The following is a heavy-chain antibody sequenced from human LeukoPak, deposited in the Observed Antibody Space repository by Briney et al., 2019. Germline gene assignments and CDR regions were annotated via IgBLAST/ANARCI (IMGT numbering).Heavy chain of an antibody. J-gene: IGHJ3*02. Sequence: GGSLRLSCAASGFTFSNAWMSWVRQAPGKGLEWVGRIKSKTDGGTTDYAAPVKGRFTISRDDSKNTLYLQMNSLKTEDTAVYYCTTDRWVGGYAFDIWGQGTMVTVSS. D-gene: IGHD2-15*01. V-gene: IGHV3-15*01. CDR1: GFTFSNAW. CDR2: IKSKTDGGTT. CDR3: TTDRWVGGYAFDI.